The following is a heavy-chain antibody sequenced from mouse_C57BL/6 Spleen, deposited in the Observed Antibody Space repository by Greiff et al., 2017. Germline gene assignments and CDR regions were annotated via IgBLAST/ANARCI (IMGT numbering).Heavy chain of an antibody. J-gene: IGHJ4*01. V-gene: IGHV1-9*01. CDR1: GYTFTGYW. Sequence: LVESGAELMKPGASVKLSCQATGYTFTGYWIEWVKPRPGHGLEWIGEILPGSGSTNSNEKATGKATFTADTSSNTAYIQLSSLTTEDSAIYYCARSELGTTSAMDFGGQGTSVTVSS. CDR2: ILPGSGST. D-gene: IGHD2-3*01. CDR3: ARSELGTTSAMDF.